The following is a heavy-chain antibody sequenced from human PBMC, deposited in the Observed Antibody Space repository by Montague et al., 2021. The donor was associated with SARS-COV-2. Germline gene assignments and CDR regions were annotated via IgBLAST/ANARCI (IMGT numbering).Heavy chain of an antibody. CDR2: IYYSGST. D-gene: IGHD6-19*01. Sequence: TLSLTCTVSGGSISSGGYYWSWIRQHPGKGLEWIGYIYYSGSTYYNPSLKSRVTISVDTSKNQFSLKLSSVTAADMAVYYCARGGSYSSGWYGVDYYYGMDVWGQGTTVTVSS. CDR1: GGSISSGGYY. J-gene: IGHJ6*02. CDR3: ARGGSYSSGWYGVDYYYGMDV. V-gene: IGHV4-31*03.